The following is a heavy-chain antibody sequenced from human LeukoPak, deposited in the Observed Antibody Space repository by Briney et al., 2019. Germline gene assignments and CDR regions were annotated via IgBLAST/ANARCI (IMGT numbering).Heavy chain of an antibody. Sequence: AGGSLRLSCATSGFTFSSNSMSWVRQAPGKGLEWISYISSGSSTIYDADSVKGRFTISRENATNSLYLQMNSLRAEDTAVYYCARGAGSGRNHFDYWGQGALVTVSS. J-gene: IGHJ4*02. CDR1: GFTFSSNS. D-gene: IGHD6-19*01. CDR3: ARGAGSGRNHFDY. V-gene: IGHV3-48*01. CDR2: ISSGSSTI.